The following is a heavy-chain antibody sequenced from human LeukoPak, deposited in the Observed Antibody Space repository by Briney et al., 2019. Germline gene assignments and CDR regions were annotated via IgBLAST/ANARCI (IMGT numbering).Heavy chain of an antibody. V-gene: IGHV3-23*01. CDR3: AKDLKIGRLYYFDY. D-gene: IGHD6-25*01. J-gene: IGHJ4*02. CDR1: GFTFSSYA. Sequence: PGGSLRLSCAASGFTFSSYAMSWVRQAPGKGLEWVSVISGSGGSTYCADSVKGRFTISRDNSKNTLYLQMNSLRAEDTAVYYCAKDLKIGRLYYFDYWGQGTLVTVSS. CDR2: ISGSGGST.